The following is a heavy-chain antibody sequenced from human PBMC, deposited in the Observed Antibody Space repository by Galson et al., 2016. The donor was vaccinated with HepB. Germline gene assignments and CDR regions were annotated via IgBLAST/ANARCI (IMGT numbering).Heavy chain of an antibody. J-gene: IGHJ4*02. V-gene: IGHV4-31*03. CDR1: GGSISRGGYY. Sequence: TLSLTCTVSGGSISRGGYYWTWIRQHPGKGLEWIGSTYYTGSTYYNPSLKSRISISADTSRSQFSLNLSSVTAADTAIYYCARSPGGYSGGWGQGTLVTVSS. D-gene: IGHD2-15*01. CDR2: TYYTGST. CDR3: ARSPGGYSGG.